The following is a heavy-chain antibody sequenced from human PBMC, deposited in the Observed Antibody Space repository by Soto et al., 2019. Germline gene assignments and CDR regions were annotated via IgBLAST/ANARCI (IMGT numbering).Heavy chain of an antibody. J-gene: IGHJ6*02. Sequence: ASVKVSCKASGYTFTSYGISWVRQAPGQGPEWMGWISAYNGNTNYAQKLQGRVTMTTDTSTSTAYMELRSLRSDDTAVYYCATISEYYYDSGGYLYYYGMDVWGQGTTVTVSS. D-gene: IGHD3-22*01. CDR1: GYTFTSYG. CDR2: ISAYNGNT. CDR3: ATISEYYYDSGGYLYYYGMDV. V-gene: IGHV1-18*04.